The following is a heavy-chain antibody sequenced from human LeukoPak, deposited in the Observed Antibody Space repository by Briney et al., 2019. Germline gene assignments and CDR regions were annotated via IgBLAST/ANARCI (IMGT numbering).Heavy chain of an antibody. D-gene: IGHD4-23*01. V-gene: IGHV5-51*01. CDR3: ARVATVGGNAYYFDY. CDR2: IYPGDSDT. CDR1: GYSFTSYW. Sequence: GESLKISCKGSGYSFTSYWIGWVRQMPGKGLEWMGIIYPGDSDTRYSPSFQGQVTISADKSISTAYLQWSSLKASDTAMYYCARVATVGGNAYYFDYWGQGTLVTVSS. J-gene: IGHJ4*02.